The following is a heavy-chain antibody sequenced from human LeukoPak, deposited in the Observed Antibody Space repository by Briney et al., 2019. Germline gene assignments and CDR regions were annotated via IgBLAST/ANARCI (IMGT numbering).Heavy chain of an antibody. V-gene: IGHV4-59*01. Sequence: SETLSLTCTVSGGSISSYYWSWIRQPPGKGLEWIGYIYYNGSTNYNPSLKSRVTISVDTSKNQFSLKLSSVTAADTAVYYCARAYCSSTSCYTSSTRYYYYMDVWGKGTTVTVSS. CDR1: GGSISSYY. D-gene: IGHD2-2*02. CDR2: IYYNGST. CDR3: ARAYCSSTSCYTSSTRYYYYMDV. J-gene: IGHJ6*03.